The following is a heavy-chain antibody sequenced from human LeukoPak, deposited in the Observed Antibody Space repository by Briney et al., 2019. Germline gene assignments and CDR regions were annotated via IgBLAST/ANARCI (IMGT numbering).Heavy chain of an antibody. V-gene: IGHV3-7*03. Sequence: GGSLRLSCAASGFTFSSYWMSWVRQAPGKGLEWVANIKQDGSERYYVDSVKGRFTISRDNAKNSVYLQMNSLRVEDTAVYYCAREFHRSGGTCYIDYYYYAMDVWGKGTTVTVSS. CDR2: IKQDGSER. D-gene: IGHD2-15*01. CDR1: GFTFSSYW. CDR3: AREFHRSGGTCYIDYYYYAMDV. J-gene: IGHJ6*04.